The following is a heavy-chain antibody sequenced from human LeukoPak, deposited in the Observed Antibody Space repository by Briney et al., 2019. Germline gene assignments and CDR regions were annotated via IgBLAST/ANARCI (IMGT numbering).Heavy chain of an antibody. V-gene: IGHV4-61*01. Sequence: SETLALTCTVSGGSVSSGSYYWSWIRQPPGKGLEWIGYIYYSGSTNYNPSLKSRVTISVDTSKNQFSLKLSSVTAADTAVYYCARVASGAAFDYWGQGTLVTVSS. CDR2: IYYSGST. CDR3: ARVASGAAFDY. J-gene: IGHJ4*02. CDR1: GGSVSSGSYY. D-gene: IGHD3-10*01.